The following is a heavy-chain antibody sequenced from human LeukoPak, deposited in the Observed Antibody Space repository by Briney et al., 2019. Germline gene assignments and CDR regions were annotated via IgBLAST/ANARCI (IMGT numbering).Heavy chain of an antibody. CDR1: GYFFTNYW. CDR3: ARHSRDGSKTLGYYFDY. CDR2: IYPADSDT. J-gene: IGHJ4*02. Sequence: GESLKISCQVSGYFFTNYWIGWVRQMPGKGLESMGIIYPADSDTTYSPSFQGQVTISADKSISTVYLQWSSLKASDTAMYYCARHSRDGSKTLGYYFDYRGPGTQVTVSS. D-gene: IGHD3-10*01. V-gene: IGHV5-51*01.